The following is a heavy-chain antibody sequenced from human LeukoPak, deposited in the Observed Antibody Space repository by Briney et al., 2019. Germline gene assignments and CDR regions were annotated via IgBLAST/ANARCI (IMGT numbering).Heavy chain of an antibody. D-gene: IGHD2-15*01. CDR2: IIPILGIA. J-gene: IGHJ4*02. CDR1: GGTFSSYA. V-gene: IGHV1-69*04. CDR3: ARDEGGGSASPGD. Sequence: SVKVSCKASGGTFSSYAISWVRQAPGQGLEWMGRIIPILGIANYAQKFQGRVTITADKSTSTAYMELSSLRSEDTAVYYCARDEGGGSASPGDWGQGTLVTVSS.